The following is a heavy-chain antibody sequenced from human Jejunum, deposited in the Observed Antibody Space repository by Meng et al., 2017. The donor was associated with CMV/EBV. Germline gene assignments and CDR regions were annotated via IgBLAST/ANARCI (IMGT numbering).Heavy chain of an antibody. CDR1: GLTVSSNY. Sequence: EVQLVESGGVVVQPGESLRLSCAASGLTVSSNYMSWLRQAPGKGLEWVSILYSSGITYYADSVKGRFTISRDNSKNTLYFQMNTLRAEDTAVYYCARWSGTYYDYWGQGTLVTVSS. V-gene: IGHV3-66*01. D-gene: IGHD1-26*01. J-gene: IGHJ4*02. CDR2: LYSSGIT. CDR3: ARWSGTYYDY.